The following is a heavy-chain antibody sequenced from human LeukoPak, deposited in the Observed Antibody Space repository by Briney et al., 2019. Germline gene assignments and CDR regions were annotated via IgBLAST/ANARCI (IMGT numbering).Heavy chain of an antibody. D-gene: IGHD3-22*01. CDR3: ARHVYVSMIFAILSDYFDY. Sequence: PSETLSLTCAVYGGSFSGYYWSWIRQPPGKGLEWIGEINHSGSTNYNPSLKSRVTISVDTSKNQFSLKMTSVTAADTAVYYCARHVYVSMIFAILSDYFDYWGRGTLVSVSS. V-gene: IGHV4-34*01. J-gene: IGHJ4*02. CDR1: GGSFSGYY. CDR2: INHSGST.